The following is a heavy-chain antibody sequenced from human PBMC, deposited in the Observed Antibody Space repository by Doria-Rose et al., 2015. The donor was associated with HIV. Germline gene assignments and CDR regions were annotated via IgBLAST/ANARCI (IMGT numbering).Heavy chain of an antibody. CDR2: INHSGNS. Sequence: QVQLQQWGAGLVKPSETLSLTCAVFGGSFSGYYWSWIRQPPGKGLEWIGEINHSGNSNYKTSLTSRVTISLDPSKNLFSLKLSSVTAADTAVYYCARGLLRGGWNDVDYYYGMDVWGQGTTVTVSS. CDR1: GGSFSGYY. D-gene: IGHD1-1*01. V-gene: IGHV4-34*01. J-gene: IGHJ6*02. CDR3: ARGLLRGGWNDVDYYYGMDV.